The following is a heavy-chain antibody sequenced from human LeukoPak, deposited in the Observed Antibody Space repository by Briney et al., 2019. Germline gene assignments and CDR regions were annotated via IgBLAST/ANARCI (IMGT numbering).Heavy chain of an antibody. D-gene: IGHD6-19*01. CDR2: IIPIFGTA. CDR1: AGTFSSYA. CDR3: AKVEEQWLVRGSWFGY. J-gene: IGHJ4*02. Sequence: ASVKVACKASAGTFSSYAIVWVRQAPEQGLEWMGGIIPIFGTANYAQKFQGRVTITADESTGTAYMELSSLRSEDTALYYCAKVEEQWLVRGSWFGYWGQGTLVTVSS. V-gene: IGHV1-69*13.